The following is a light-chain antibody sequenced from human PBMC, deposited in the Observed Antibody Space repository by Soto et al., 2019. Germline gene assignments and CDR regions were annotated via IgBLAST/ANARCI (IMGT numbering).Light chain of an antibody. Sequence: EIVLTQSPAILSLSPGERATLSCRASQSVGTYLDWYQQKLGQAPRLLIYDASNRATGIPARFSSSGSGTDFTLTISSLEPEDFAVYYCQQRVNWLTFGGGTKVEL. J-gene: IGKJ4*01. CDR1: QSVGTY. V-gene: IGKV3-11*01. CDR2: DAS. CDR3: QQRVNWLT.